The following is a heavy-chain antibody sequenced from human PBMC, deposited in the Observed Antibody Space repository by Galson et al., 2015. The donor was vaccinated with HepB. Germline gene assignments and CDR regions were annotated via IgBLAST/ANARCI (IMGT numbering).Heavy chain of an antibody. D-gene: IGHD3-22*01. J-gene: IGHJ4*02. V-gene: IGHV1-2*02. CDR3: AREGGDIYYDSSGYRTVDY. CDR2: INPNSGGT. CDR1: GYTFTGYY. Sequence: SVKVSCKASGYTFTGYYMHWVRQAPGQGLEWMGWINPNSGGTNYAQKFQGRVTMTRDTSISTAYMELSRLRSDDTAVYYCAREGGDIYYDSSGYRTVDYWGQGTLVTVSS.